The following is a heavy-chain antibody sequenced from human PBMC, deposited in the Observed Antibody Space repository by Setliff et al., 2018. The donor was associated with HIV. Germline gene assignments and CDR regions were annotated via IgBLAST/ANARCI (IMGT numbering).Heavy chain of an antibody. V-gene: IGHV4-59*08. CDR3: ARQHYYDSSGRNLMDV. D-gene: IGHD3-22*01. J-gene: IGHJ6*03. CDR2: IYYSGST. Sequence: TLSLTCTVSGGSISNYYWSWIRQPPGKGLEWIGYIYYSGSTTYNPSLESRVTISIDTSKNKFSLKLSSVSAADTAVYYCARQHYYDSSGRNLMDVWGKGTTVTVSS. CDR1: GGSISNYY.